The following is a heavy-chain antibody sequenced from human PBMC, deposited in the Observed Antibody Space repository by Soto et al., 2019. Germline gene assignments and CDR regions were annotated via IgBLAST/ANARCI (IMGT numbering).Heavy chain of an antibody. CDR3: STGYSSGGYSFFYYYGMDV. CDR2: FDPEDGET. CDR1: GYTLTELS. J-gene: IGHJ6*02. V-gene: IGHV1-24*01. D-gene: IGHD3-22*01. Sequence: QVQLVQSGAEVKKPGASVKVSCKVSGYTLTELSMHWVRQAPGKGLEWMGGFDPEDGETIYAQKLQGVSTMTKDTSTDTTYMEMSRLRSEDTAVYYCSTGYSSGGYSFFYYYGMDVWGQGTTVTVSS.